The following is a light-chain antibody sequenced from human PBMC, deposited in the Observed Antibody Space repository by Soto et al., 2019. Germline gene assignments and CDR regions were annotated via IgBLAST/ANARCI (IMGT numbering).Light chain of an antibody. V-gene: IGKV3D-15*01. J-gene: IGKJ2*01. CDR3: QQYHNWPPST. CDR2: AAS. CDR1: QSVRKD. Sequence: IVMTQSPATLSVSLRERVTLSCRASQSVRKDLAWYHQKPGQAPRLLIYAASARATGVPDRFSGSGSGTDFTLIINSLQSDDFGVYYCQQYHNWPPSTFGQGTNLEI.